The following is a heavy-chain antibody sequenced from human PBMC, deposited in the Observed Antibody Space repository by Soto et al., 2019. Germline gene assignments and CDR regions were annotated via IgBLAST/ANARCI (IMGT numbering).Heavy chain of an antibody. J-gene: IGHJ4*02. Sequence: EVQLLESGGGLVQPGGSLRLSCAASGFIFSNYAMSWVRQAPGKGLEWVSAISGGGSNTYYADSVKGRFTISRDNSKNTLYLQMNSLRAADTAVYYCAQADSSGWYAWDYWGQGTLVTVSS. V-gene: IGHV3-23*01. CDR1: GFIFSNYA. CDR3: AQADSSGWYAWDY. CDR2: ISGGGSNT. D-gene: IGHD6-19*01.